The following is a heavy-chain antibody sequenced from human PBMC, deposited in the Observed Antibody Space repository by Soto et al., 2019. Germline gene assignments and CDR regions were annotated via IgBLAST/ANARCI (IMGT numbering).Heavy chain of an antibody. V-gene: IGHV3-9*01. D-gene: IGHD6-19*01. CDR3: AKDVSSGWYEQYDT. J-gene: IGHJ5*02. CDR2: SSWNGGSI. Sequence: EVQLVESGGGLVQPGRSLRLSCAASGFTFDDHAMHWVRQAPGKGLEWVSGSSWNGGSIGYADSVKGRFTISRDNAKNSLVLQMNRRRAEDRALDDCAKDVSSGWYEQYDTWGQGTLVTVSS. CDR1: GFTFDDHA.